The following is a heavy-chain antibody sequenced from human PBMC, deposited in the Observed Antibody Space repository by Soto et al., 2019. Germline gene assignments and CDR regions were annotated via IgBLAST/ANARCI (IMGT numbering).Heavy chain of an antibody. Sequence: GGSLRLSCAASGFTFSSYGMHWVRQAPGKGLEWVAVIWYDGSNKYYADSVKGRFTISRDNSKNTLYLQMNSLRAEDTAVYYCAKVNVTYYDFWSGDPWAFDIWGQGKMVAVSS. V-gene: IGHV3-33*06. CDR1: GFTFSSYG. CDR2: IWYDGSNK. D-gene: IGHD3-3*01. J-gene: IGHJ3*02. CDR3: AKVNVTYYDFWSGDPWAFDI.